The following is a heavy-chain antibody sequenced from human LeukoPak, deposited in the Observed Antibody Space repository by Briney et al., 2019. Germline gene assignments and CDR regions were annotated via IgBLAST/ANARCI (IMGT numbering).Heavy chain of an antibody. J-gene: IGHJ5*02. V-gene: IGHV4-4*09. CDR2: ICTSGST. CDR3: ARDSCSSTSCYYNWFDP. D-gene: IGHD2-2*01. Sequence: SETLSLTCTVSGGSISSYYWSWIRQPPGKGLEWIGYICTSGSTNYNPSLKSRVTISVDTSKNQFSLKLSSVTAADTAVYYCARDSCSSTSCYYNWFDPWGQGTLVTVSS. CDR1: GGSISSYY.